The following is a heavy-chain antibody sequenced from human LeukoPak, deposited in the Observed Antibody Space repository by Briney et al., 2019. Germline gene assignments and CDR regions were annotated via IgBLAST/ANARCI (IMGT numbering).Heavy chain of an antibody. Sequence: SETLSLTCAVYGGSFSGFYWSWIRQPPGKGLEWIGDINHSGGTNYIPSLKSRVTISVDTSKNQFSLKLSSVTAADTAVYYCARGYCSGGSCYSYYYYNYMDVWGKGTTVTVSS. D-gene: IGHD2-15*01. CDR1: GGSFSGFY. CDR3: ARGYCSGGSCYSYYYYNYMDV. CDR2: INHSGGT. V-gene: IGHV4-34*01. J-gene: IGHJ6*03.